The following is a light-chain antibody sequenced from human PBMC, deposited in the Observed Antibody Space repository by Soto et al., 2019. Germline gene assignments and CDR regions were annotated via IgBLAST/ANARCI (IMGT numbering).Light chain of an antibody. V-gene: IGKV3-20*01. Sequence: EIVLTQSPGTLSLSPGERATLSCRASQSVSSSYLAWYQQKPGQAPRLLIFGASTRATDIPDRFSGSGSGTDFTLTISRREPEDFAVYYCQQYDSSSYTFGQGTKLQIK. CDR1: QSVSSSY. J-gene: IGKJ2*01. CDR3: QQYDSSSYT. CDR2: GAS.